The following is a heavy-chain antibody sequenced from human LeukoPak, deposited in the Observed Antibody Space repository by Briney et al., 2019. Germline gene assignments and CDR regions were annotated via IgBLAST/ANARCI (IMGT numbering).Heavy chain of an antibody. CDR2: IYYSGST. J-gene: IGHJ4*02. V-gene: IGHV4-59*01. D-gene: IGHD3-10*01. CDR1: GGSISSYY. Sequence: SETLSLTCTVSGGSISSYYWSWIRQPPGKGLEWIGYIYYSGSTNYNPSFKSRVTISVDTSKNQFSLKLSSVTAADTAVYYCARSSVLWFGELGRDYYFDYWGQGTLVTVSS. CDR3: ARSSVLWFGELGRDYYFDY.